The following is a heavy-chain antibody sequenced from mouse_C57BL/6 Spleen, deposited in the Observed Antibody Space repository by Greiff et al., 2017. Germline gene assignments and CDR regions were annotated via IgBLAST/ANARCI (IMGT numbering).Heavy chain of an antibody. CDR2: IDPSDSET. Sequence: VQLQQPGAELVRPGSSVKLSCKASGYTFTSYWMHWVKQRPIQGLEWIGNIDPSDSETRYNQKFKDKATLTVDKSSSTAYMQLSSLTSEDSAVYYCARSRAMDYWGQGTSVTVSS. J-gene: IGHJ4*01. CDR3: ARSRAMDY. V-gene: IGHV1-52*01. CDR1: GYTFTSYW.